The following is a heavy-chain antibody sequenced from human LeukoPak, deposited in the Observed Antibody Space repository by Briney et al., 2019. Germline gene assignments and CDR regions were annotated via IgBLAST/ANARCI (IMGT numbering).Heavy chain of an antibody. D-gene: IGHD3-10*01. J-gene: IGHJ2*01. Sequence: ASVKVSCKASGYSFTSYYMHWVRQAPGQGLEWMGIINPSGGSTSYAQKFQGRVTMTRDTSTITVYMELSSLRSEDTAVYYCARDQGGGSYGWGKFDLWGRGTLVAVSS. CDR1: GYSFTSYY. CDR3: ARDQGGGSYGWGKFDL. V-gene: IGHV1-46*01. CDR2: INPSGGST.